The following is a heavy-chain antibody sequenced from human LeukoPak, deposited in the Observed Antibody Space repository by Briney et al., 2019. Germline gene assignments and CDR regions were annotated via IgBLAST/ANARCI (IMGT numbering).Heavy chain of an antibody. Sequence: GGSLRLSCAASGFTFSSYAMSWVRQAPGKGLEWVSAISGSGGSTYYADSVKGRFTISRDNSKNTLYLQMNSLRAEDTAVYYCARELYYCDSSGYAYWGQGTLVTVSS. V-gene: IGHV3-23*01. J-gene: IGHJ4*02. CDR2: ISGSGGST. D-gene: IGHD3-22*01. CDR1: GFTFSSYA. CDR3: ARELYYCDSSGYAY.